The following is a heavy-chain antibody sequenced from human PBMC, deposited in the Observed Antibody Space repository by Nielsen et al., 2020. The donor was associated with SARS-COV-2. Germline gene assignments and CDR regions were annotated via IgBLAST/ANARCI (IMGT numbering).Heavy chain of an antibody. CDR1: GFTFSNYG. V-gene: IGHV3-30*18. CDR2: ISYDGSNK. Sequence: GESLKISCAASGFTFSNYGMHWVRQAPGKGLEWVAVISYDGSNKYYADSVKGRFTISRDNFKNALYLQMNSLRAEDTAVYYCAKAGSHSYFDHWGQGTLVTVSS. J-gene: IGHJ4*02. D-gene: IGHD1-26*01. CDR3: AKAGSHSYFDH.